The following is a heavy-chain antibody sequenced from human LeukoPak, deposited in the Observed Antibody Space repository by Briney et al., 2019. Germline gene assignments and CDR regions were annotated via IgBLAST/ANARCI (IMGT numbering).Heavy chain of an antibody. CDR1: GYSFTSYW. CDR2: IYPDDSDT. V-gene: IGHV5-51*01. Sequence: GESLKISCKGSGYSFTSYWIGWGRQMLGKGLEWMGIIYPDDSDTTYSPSFQGQVTISADKSISTAYLQWSSLKASDTAMYYCARAPLLEWPPGCFDYWGQGTLVTVSS. J-gene: IGHJ4*02. D-gene: IGHD3-3*01. CDR3: ARAPLLEWPPGCFDY.